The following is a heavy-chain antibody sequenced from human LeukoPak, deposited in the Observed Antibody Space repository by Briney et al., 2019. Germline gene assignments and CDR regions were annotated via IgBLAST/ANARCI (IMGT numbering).Heavy chain of an antibody. V-gene: IGHV5-51*01. CDR1: GYSFTSYW. D-gene: IGHD5-24*01. CDR2: IYPGDSDT. Sequence: GESLQISCKGSGYSFTSYWIGWVRQLPGKGLEWMGIIYPGDSDTRYSPSFQGQVTISADKSISTAYLQWSSLKASDTAMYYCARQRDGYKVWFDPWGQGTLVTVSS. CDR3: ARQRDGYKVWFDP. J-gene: IGHJ5*02.